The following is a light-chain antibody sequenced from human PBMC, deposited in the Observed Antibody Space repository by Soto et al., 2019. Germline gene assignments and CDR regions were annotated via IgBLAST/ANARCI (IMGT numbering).Light chain of an antibody. CDR3: QQYGSSPWT. Sequence: ASVGDIVTITCRASQGIRNDLGWYQQKPGKAPNLLIYGASSRATGIPDRFSGSGSGTDFTLTISRLEPEDFAVYYCQQYGSSPWTFGQGTKVDIK. CDR1: QGIRND. CDR2: GAS. J-gene: IGKJ1*01. V-gene: IGKV1-17*01.